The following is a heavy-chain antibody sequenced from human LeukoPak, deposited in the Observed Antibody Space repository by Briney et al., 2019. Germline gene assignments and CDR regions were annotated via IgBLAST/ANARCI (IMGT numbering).Heavy chain of an antibody. J-gene: IGHJ4*02. D-gene: IGHD3-10*01. V-gene: IGHV3-30*02. CDR2: IRYDGSNK. Sequence: PGGSLRLSCAASGFTFSSYWMSWVRQAPGKGLEWVAFIRYDGSNKYYADSVKGRFTMSRDNSKNTLYLQMNSLRAEDTAVYYCVKGLWEVRGVTSSPFDYWGQGTLVTVSS. CDR3: VKGLWEVRGVTSSPFDY. CDR1: GFTFSSYW.